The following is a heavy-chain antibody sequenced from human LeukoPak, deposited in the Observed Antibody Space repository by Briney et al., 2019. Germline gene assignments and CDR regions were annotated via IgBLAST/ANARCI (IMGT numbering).Heavy chain of an antibody. V-gene: IGHV4-39*01. CDR1: GGSISSSSYY. Sequence: PSETLSLTCTVSGGSISSSSYYWGWTRQPPGKGLEWIGSIYYSGSTYYNPSLKSRVTISVDTSKNQFSLKLSSVTAADTAVYYCARSYDFWSGKTTFDPWGQGTLVTVSS. CDR3: ARSYDFWSGKTTFDP. D-gene: IGHD3-3*01. J-gene: IGHJ5*02. CDR2: IYYSGST.